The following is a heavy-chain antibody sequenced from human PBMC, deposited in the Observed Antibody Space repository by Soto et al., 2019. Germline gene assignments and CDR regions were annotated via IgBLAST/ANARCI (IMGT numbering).Heavy chain of an antibody. J-gene: IGHJ6*02. CDR1: GYSFGSYW. CDR3: ARQGTDNIVGWDV. D-gene: IGHD3-16*02. V-gene: IGHV5-10-1*03. CDR2: IDPGDSES. Sequence: EVKLVQSGAEVKKPGEPLRISCQASGYSFGSYWIRWVRQMPGKGLEWMGMIDPGDSESIYSPSSQGHVTFSVAASISTAYLHWRSLKASDTATYYCARQGTDNIVGWDVWGQGTTVIVSS.